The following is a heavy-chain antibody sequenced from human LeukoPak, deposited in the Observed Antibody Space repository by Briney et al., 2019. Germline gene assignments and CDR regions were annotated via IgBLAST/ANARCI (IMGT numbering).Heavy chain of an antibody. J-gene: IGHJ4*02. CDR3: ASYYFDY. CDR2: IIPILGIA. V-gene: IGHV1-69*04. CDR1: GYTFTSYD. Sequence: GASVKVSCKASGYTFTSYDITWVRQAPGQGLEWMGRIIPILGIANYAQKFQGRVTITADKSTSTAYMELSSLRSEDTAVYYCASYYFDYWGQGTLVTVSS.